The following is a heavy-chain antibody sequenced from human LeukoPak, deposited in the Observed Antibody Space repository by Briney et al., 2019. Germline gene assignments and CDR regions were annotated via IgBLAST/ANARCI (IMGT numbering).Heavy chain of an antibody. Sequence: GRPLRLSCEASGFTVRNYGIHWVRQAPGKGLEWVALIWYDGSNTYYADSVQGRFTISRDNSKNTLYLQMNSLRAEDTAIYYCARDTGNHPNNWLDPWGQGTLVTVSS. CDR3: ARDTGNHPNNWLDP. CDR2: IWYDGSNT. J-gene: IGHJ5*02. V-gene: IGHV3-33*01. CDR1: GFTVRNYG. D-gene: IGHD1-14*01.